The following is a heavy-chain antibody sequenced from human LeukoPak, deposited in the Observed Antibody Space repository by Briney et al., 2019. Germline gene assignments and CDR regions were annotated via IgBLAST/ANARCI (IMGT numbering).Heavy chain of an antibody. V-gene: IGHV1-2*02. CDR3: ARDRQWLDGGFDY. CDR1: GYTFTGYY. CDR2: INPNSGGT. J-gene: IGHJ4*02. Sequence: ASVKVSCKASGYTFTGYYMHWVRQAPGQGLEWMGWINPNSGGTNYAQKFQGRVTMTRDTSISTAYMELSRLRSDDTAVYYCARDRQWLDGGFDYWGQGTLVTVSS. D-gene: IGHD6-19*01.